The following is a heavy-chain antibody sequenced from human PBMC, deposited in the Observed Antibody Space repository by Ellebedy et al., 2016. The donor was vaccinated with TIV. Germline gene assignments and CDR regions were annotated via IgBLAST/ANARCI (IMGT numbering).Heavy chain of an antibody. Sequence: SVKVSXXASGYTFTYRYLHWVRQAPGQALEWMGWITPFNGNTNYAQKFQDRVTITRDRSMSTAYMELSSLRSEDTAMYYCASSLCSSTSCWEPFDYWGQGTLVTVSS. CDR1: GYTFTYRY. CDR2: ITPFNGNT. J-gene: IGHJ4*02. D-gene: IGHD2-2*01. CDR3: ASSLCSSTSCWEPFDY. V-gene: IGHV1-45*02.